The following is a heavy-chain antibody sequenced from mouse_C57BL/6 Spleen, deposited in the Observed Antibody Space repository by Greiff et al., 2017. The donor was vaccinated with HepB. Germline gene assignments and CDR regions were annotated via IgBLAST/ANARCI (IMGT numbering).Heavy chain of an antibody. CDR3: ARLKGVYWDYDVDEYYFDY. Sequence: QVQLQQPGAELVKPGASVKMSCKASGYTFTSYWITWVKQRPGQGLEWIGDIYPGSGSTNYNEKFKSKATLTVDTSSSTAYMQLSSLTSEDSAVYYCARLKGVYWDYDVDEYYFDYWGQGTTLTVSS. CDR2: IYPGSGST. D-gene: IGHD2-4*01. V-gene: IGHV1-55*01. J-gene: IGHJ2*01. CDR1: GYTFTSYW.